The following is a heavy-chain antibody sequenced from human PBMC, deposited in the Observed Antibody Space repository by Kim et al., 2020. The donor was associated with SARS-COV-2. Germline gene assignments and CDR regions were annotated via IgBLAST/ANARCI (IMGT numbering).Heavy chain of an antibody. CDR2: IYYSGST. Sequence: SETLSLTCTVSGGSISSGGYYWSWIRQHPGKGLEWIGYIYYSGSTYYNPSLKSRVTISVDTSKNQFSLKLSSVTAADTAVYYCARVANRYDYGDYFVTDYWGQGTLVTVSS. D-gene: IGHD4-17*01. J-gene: IGHJ4*02. CDR3: ARVANRYDYGDYFVTDY. CDR1: GGSISSGGYY. V-gene: IGHV4-31*03.